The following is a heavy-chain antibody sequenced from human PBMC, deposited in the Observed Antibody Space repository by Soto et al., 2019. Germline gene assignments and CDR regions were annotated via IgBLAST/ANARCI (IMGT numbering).Heavy chain of an antibody. Sequence: QVQLVESGGGVVQPGRSLRLSCAASGFTFSSYGMHWVRQAPGKGLEWVAVISYDGSNKYYADSVKGRFTISRDNSKNTLYLQMNSLRAEDTAVYYCAKDSPPGWFDPWGQGTLVTVSS. V-gene: IGHV3-30*18. CDR1: GFTFSSYG. CDR2: ISYDGSNK. J-gene: IGHJ5*02. CDR3: AKDSPPGWFDP.